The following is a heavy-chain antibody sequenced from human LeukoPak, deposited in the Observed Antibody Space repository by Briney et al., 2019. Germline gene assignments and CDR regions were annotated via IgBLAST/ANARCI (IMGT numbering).Heavy chain of an antibody. CDR2: ISAVNGNT. CDR3: ARICAEVQLVCDY. D-gene: IGHD6-13*01. CDR1: GYTFTSNL. Sequence: ASVKVSCKASGYTFTSNLISWVRQVPGQGLEWMGWISAVNGNTDYAQKFKDRVTWTTATSTGTAYMELRSLTSDDTAVYYCARICAEVQLVCDYWGQGTLVTVSP. V-gene: IGHV1-18*01. J-gene: IGHJ4*02.